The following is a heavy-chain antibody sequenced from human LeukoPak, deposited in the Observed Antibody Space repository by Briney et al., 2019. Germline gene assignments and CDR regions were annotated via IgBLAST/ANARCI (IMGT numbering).Heavy chain of an antibody. D-gene: IGHD6-13*01. CDR3: ARASSSPAPDAFDI. Sequence: PGGSLRLSCAASGFTFSDYYMSWIRQAPGKGLEWVSYISSSGSTIYYADSVKGRSTISRDNAKNSLYLQMNSLRAEDTAVYYCARASSSPAPDAFDIWGQGTMVTVSS. CDR1: GFTFSDYY. CDR2: ISSSGSTI. J-gene: IGHJ3*02. V-gene: IGHV3-11*01.